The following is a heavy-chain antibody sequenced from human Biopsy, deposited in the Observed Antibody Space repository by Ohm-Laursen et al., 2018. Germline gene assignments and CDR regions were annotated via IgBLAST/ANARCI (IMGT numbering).Heavy chain of an antibody. Sequence: SLRLSCAATGFTINSNYTNWARQAPGRGLEWVSVIYTGDITSYADSVKGRFTISRDISKNALYLHMNSLRAEDRGVYYCVRGLADGVHLNWGQGTLVAVSS. J-gene: IGHJ4*02. D-gene: IGHD4-17*01. CDR1: GFTINSNY. CDR2: IYTGDIT. CDR3: VRGLADGVHLN. V-gene: IGHV3-66*01.